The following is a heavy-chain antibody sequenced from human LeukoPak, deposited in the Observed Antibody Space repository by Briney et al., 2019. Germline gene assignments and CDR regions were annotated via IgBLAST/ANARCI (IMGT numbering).Heavy chain of an antibody. CDR3: ASWWELGRHAFDI. D-gene: IGHD1-26*01. CDR2: IYYSGST. Sequence: SETLSLTCTVSGGSISSYYWSWIRQPPGKGLEWIGYIYYSGSTNYNPSLKSRVTISVDTSKNQFSLKLSSVTAADTAVYYCASWWELGRHAFDIWGQGTMVTVSS. V-gene: IGHV4-59*01. J-gene: IGHJ3*02. CDR1: GGSISSYY.